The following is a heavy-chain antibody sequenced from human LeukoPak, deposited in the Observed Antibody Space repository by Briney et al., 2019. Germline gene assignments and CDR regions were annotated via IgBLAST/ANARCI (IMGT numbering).Heavy chain of an antibody. J-gene: IGHJ5*02. CDR2: IYYTGST. Sequence: SETLSLTCAVSGGSISSGGYSWSWIRQHPGKGLEWIGYIYYTGSTYYNPSLKSRVTMSVDTSKNQFSLKLSSVTAADTAVYYCARENYRLKTRWFDPWGQGTLVTASS. CDR3: ARENYRLKTRWFDP. CDR1: GGSISSGGYS. V-gene: IGHV4-31*11. D-gene: IGHD1-7*01.